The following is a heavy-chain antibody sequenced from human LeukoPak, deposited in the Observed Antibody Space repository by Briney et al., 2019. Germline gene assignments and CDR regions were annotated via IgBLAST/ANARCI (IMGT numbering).Heavy chain of an antibody. J-gene: IGHJ4*02. V-gene: IGHV3-7*01. CDR2: MKEGGGEI. D-gene: IGHD4-23*01. Sequence: GGSLRLSCEASAFTFSSYWMSWARQAPGKGLEWVANMKEGGGEINYVDSVKGRFTISRDNAKNSLFLQMNSLRVEDTAVYYCARDRGYSTFDYWGQGTLVTVSS. CDR3: ARDRGYSTFDY. CDR1: AFTFSSYW.